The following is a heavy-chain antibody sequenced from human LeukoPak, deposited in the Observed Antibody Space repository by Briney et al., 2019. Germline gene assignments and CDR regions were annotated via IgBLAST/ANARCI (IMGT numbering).Heavy chain of an antibody. Sequence: TGGSLRLSCAASGFTFSSYEMNWVRQAPGKGLEWVSYISSSGGSIYYADSVKGRFTISRDNAKNSLYLQMNSLRAEDTAVYYCARDRDAVYYYDSSGYYYTGENWFDPWGQGTLVTVSS. D-gene: IGHD3-22*01. J-gene: IGHJ5*02. CDR3: ARDRDAVYYYDSSGYYYTGENWFDP. V-gene: IGHV3-48*03. CDR1: GFTFSSYE. CDR2: ISSSGGSI.